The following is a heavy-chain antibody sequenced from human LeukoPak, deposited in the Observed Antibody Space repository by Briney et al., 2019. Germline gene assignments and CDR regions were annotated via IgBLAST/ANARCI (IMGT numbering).Heavy chain of an antibody. V-gene: IGHV4-30-4*01. D-gene: IGHD3-16*01. Sequence: SETLSLTCTVSGGSISSGDYYWSWIRQPPGKGLEWIGYIYYSGSTYYNPSLKSRVAISVDTSKNQFSLKLSSVTAADTAVYYCARVRGGVFDYWGQGTLVTVSS. CDR2: IYYSGST. CDR1: GGSISSGDYY. CDR3: ARVRGGVFDY. J-gene: IGHJ4*02.